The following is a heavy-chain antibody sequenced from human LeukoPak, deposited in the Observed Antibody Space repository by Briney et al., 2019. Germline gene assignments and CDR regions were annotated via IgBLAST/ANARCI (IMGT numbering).Heavy chain of an antibody. D-gene: IGHD1-26*01. CDR3: ARLNGNYYRFDY. J-gene: IGHJ4*02. V-gene: IGHV4-39*01. CDR1: GGSISSSNYY. CDR2: IYYSGST. Sequence: SDTLSLTCTVSGGSISSSNYYWGWIRQPPGKGLEWIGTIYYSGSTYYNPSLKSRVTISVDTSRNQFSLKLSSVTAADTAVYYCARLNGNYYRFDYWGQGILVTVSS.